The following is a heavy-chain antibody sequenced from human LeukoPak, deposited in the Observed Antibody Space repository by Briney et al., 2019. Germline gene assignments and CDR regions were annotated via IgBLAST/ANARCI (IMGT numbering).Heavy chain of an antibody. Sequence: GGSLRLSCAASGFTFSESWMSWVRQAPGKGLEWVANMNQDGSEKDYVDSVKGRFTISRDNARESLYLQMSSLRAEDTAVYYCATYTHWVTGDVWGHGTTVTVSS. V-gene: IGHV3-7*01. D-gene: IGHD3-16*01. CDR1: GFTFSESW. CDR2: MNQDGSEK. CDR3: ATYTHWVTGDV. J-gene: IGHJ6*02.